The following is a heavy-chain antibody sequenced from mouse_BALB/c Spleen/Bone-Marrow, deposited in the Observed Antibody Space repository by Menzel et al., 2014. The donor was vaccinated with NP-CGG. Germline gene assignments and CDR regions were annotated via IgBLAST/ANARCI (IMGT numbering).Heavy chain of an antibody. CDR3: ALYYDYDVGY. V-gene: IGHV14-3*02. D-gene: IGHD2-4*01. CDR1: GFNIKDTY. J-gene: IGHJ2*01. CDR2: IDPANGNT. Sequence: VQLKESGAELVKPGASVKLSCTASGFNIKDTYMHWVKQRPEQGLEWIGRIDPANGNTKYDPKSQGKATITVDTSSNTAYLQLSSLTSEDTAVYYCALYYDYDVGYWGQGTTLTVSS.